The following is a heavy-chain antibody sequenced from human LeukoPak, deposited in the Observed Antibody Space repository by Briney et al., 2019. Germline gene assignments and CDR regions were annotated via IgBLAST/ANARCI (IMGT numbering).Heavy chain of an antibody. CDR3: GGGGGGVDY. CDR2: IKPDGSEK. CDR1: GFTLSYYW. V-gene: IGHV3-7*04. Sequence: GGSLRLSCVASGFTLSYYWMSWVRQAPGKGLEWVANIKPDGSEKYYVDSVKGRFTISRDNAKNSLYLQMNSLTAEDTAVYYWGGGGGGVDYWGQGTLVTVSS. D-gene: IGHD3-16*01. J-gene: IGHJ4*02.